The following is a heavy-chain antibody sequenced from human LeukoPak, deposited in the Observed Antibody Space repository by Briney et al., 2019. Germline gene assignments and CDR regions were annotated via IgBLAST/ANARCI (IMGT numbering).Heavy chain of an antibody. CDR1: GFTFSSYS. CDR2: ISSSSSYI. V-gene: IGHV3-21*01. Sequence: GGSLRLSCAASGFTFSSYSMNWVRQAPGKGLEWVSSISSSSSYIYYADSAKGRFTISRDNAKNSLYLQMNSLRAEDTAVYYCARYSRLTADYWGQGTLVTVSS. D-gene: IGHD1-14*01. CDR3: ARYSRLTADY. J-gene: IGHJ4*02.